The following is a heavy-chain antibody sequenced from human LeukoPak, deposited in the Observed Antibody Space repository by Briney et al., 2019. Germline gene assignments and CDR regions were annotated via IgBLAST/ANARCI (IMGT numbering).Heavy chain of an antibody. CDR2: IYYSGST. V-gene: IGHV4-59*01. Sequence: SETLSLTCTVFGGSISSYYWSWIRQPPGKGLEWIGYIYYSGSTNYNPSLKSRVTISVDTSKNQFSLKLSSVTAADTAIYYCAKDRNSRGYSHVDGMDVWGQGTTVTVSS. CDR3: AKDRNSRGYSHVDGMDV. D-gene: IGHD5-18*01. J-gene: IGHJ6*02. CDR1: GGSISSYY.